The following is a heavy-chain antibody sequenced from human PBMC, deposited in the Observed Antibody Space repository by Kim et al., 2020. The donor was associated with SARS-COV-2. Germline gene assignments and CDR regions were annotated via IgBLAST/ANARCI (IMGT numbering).Heavy chain of an antibody. J-gene: IGHJ4*02. CDR2: ISYDGSNK. CDR1: GFTFSSYA. D-gene: IGHD3-10*01. V-gene: IGHV3-30*04. CDR3: ARFGGPYYYGSGGGYPDY. Sequence: GGSLRLSCAASGFTFSSYAMHWVRQAPGKGLEWVAVISYDGSNKYYADSVKGRFTISRDNSKNTLYLQMDSLRAEDTAVYYCARFGGPYYYGSGGGYPDYWGQGTLVTVSS.